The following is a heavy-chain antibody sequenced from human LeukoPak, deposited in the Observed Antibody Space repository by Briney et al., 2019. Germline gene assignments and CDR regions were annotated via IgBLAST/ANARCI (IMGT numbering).Heavy chain of an antibody. V-gene: IGHV3-66*02. CDR1: GFTVSFNY. J-gene: IGHJ6*03. CDR2: IYSGGSI. CDR3: ARGEDLDFWSGSPMDV. Sequence: GGSLRLSCAASGFTVSFNYMSWVRQAPGKGLEWVSVIYSGGSIYYADSVKGRFTISRDNSKNTLYLQMNSLRAEDTAVYYCARGEDLDFWSGSPMDVWAKGTTVTVSS. D-gene: IGHD3-3*01.